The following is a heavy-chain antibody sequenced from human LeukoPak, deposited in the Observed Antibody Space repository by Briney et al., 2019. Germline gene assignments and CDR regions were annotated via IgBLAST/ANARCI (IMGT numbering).Heavy chain of an antibody. CDR3: ARDSGSSPLDY. CDR1: GFTFSSYA. Sequence: PGGSLRLSCAASGFTFSSYAMTWVRQAPGKGLEWVSYISSSGSTIYYADSVKGRFTISRDNAKNSLYLQMNSLRAEDTAVYYCARDSGSSPLDYWGQGTLVTVSS. CDR2: ISSSGSTI. D-gene: IGHD1-26*01. V-gene: IGHV3-48*03. J-gene: IGHJ4*02.